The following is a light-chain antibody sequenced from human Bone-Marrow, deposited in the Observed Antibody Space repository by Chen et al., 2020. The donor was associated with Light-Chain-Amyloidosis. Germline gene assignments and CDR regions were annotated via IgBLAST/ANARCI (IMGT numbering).Light chain of an antibody. CDR2: WAS. V-gene: IGKV4-1*01. J-gene: IGKJ4*01. CDR3: QQYYNTPLT. Sequence: DIVMTQSPDSLAVSLGDTATINCRSSQSVLYSSNNKNYLAWYQQRPGQPPKLLIYWASTRESGVPDRFSGSGSGTDFTLTISSLQAEDVAVYYCQQYYNTPLTFGGGTKVEI. CDR1: QSVLYSSNNKNY.